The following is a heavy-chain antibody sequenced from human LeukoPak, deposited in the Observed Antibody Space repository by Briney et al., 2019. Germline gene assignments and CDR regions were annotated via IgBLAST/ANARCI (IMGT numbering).Heavy chain of an antibody. CDR1: GYTFTGYY. CDR3: ARGRGYSNYIIDY. V-gene: IGHV1-2*02. J-gene: IGHJ4*02. CDR2: INPNSGGT. D-gene: IGHD4-11*01. Sequence: ASVKVSCKASGYTFTGYYMHWVRQAPGQGLEWMGWINPNSGGTNYAQKFQGRVTMTRDTSISTAYMELSRLRSDDTAVYYCARGRGYSNYIIDYWGQGTLVTVSS.